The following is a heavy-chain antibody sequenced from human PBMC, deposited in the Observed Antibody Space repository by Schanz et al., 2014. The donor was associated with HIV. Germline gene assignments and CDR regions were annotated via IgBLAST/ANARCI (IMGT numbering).Heavy chain of an antibody. J-gene: IGHJ6*02. CDR1: GYTFTNYA. V-gene: IGHV1-69*13. D-gene: IGHD3-3*02. CDR3: ARAAFSSEYYYGMDV. Sequence: QVQLVQSGTEVKKPGASVTVSCKASGYTFTNYAISWVRQAPGQGLEWMGGIIPIFGTANYAQKFQGRVTIIADESTSTAYMELSSLRSADTAVYFCARAAFSSEYYYGMDVWGQGTTVTVSS. CDR2: IIPIFGTA.